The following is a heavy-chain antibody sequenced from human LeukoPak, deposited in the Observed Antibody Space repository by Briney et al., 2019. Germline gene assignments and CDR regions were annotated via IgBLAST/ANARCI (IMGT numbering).Heavy chain of an antibody. V-gene: IGHV3-74*01. J-gene: IGHJ5*02. CDR2: ITGDGSEI. D-gene: IGHD4-17*01. Sequence: GGSLRLSCEASGFTLNKYWMHWVRHAPGKGLVWVSRITGDGSEIAYADSVKGRFTVSRDDAKNILFLQMTSLRVEDTAIYYCARDAYTTTSNWLDPWGQGTLVTVSS. CDR1: GFTLNKYW. CDR3: ARDAYTTTSNWLDP.